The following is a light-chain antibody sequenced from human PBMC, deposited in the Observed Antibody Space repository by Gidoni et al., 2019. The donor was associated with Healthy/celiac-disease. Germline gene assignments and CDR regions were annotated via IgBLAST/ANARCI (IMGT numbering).Light chain of an antibody. CDR2: DAS. CDR1: QDISNY. V-gene: IGKV1-33*01. Sequence: DIQMTQSPSSLSASVGDRVTITCQASQDISNYLNWCQQKPGKAPKLLIYDASNLETGVPSRFSGSGSGTHFTFTISSLQPEDIATYYCQQYDNLSYTFGQGTKLEIK. CDR3: QQYDNLSYT. J-gene: IGKJ2*01.